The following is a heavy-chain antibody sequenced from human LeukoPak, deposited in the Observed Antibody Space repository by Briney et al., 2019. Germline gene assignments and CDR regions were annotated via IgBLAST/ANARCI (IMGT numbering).Heavy chain of an antibody. D-gene: IGHD3-22*01. CDR2: ISGSGGST. V-gene: IGHV3-23*01. CDR1: GFTFSSYA. Sequence: GGSLRLSCAASGFTFSSYAMSWVRQAPGKGLEWVSAISGSGGSTYYADSVKGRFTISRDNSKNTLYLQMNSLRAEDTAVYYCAKASVYDSSGYYSPLGYYFDYWGQGTLVTDSS. CDR3: AKASVYDSSGYYSPLGYYFDY. J-gene: IGHJ4*02.